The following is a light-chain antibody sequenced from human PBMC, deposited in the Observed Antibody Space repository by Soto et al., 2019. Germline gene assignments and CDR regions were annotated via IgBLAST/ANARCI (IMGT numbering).Light chain of an antibody. Sequence: IQMTHSPSSLSASLGDIVTITCRASQSISSYLNWYQQKPGKAPKLLIYAASSLQSGVPSRFSGSGSGTDFTLTISSLQPEDFATYYCQQSYSTPWTFGQGTKVDIK. J-gene: IGKJ1*01. CDR3: QQSYSTPWT. CDR2: AAS. CDR1: QSISSY. V-gene: IGKV1-39*01.